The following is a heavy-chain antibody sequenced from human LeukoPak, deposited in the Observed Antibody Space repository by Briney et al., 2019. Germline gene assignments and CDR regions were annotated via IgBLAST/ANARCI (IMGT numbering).Heavy chain of an antibody. Sequence: GGSLRLSCAASGFTFSSYAMHWVRQAPGKGLEWVAVISYDGSNKYYADSVKGRFTISRDNSKNTLYLQMNSLRAEDTAEYYCARDIYGDYVKGYFDYWGQGTLVTVSS. CDR3: ARDIYGDYVKGYFDY. CDR1: GFTFSSYA. V-gene: IGHV3-30-3*01. J-gene: IGHJ4*02. CDR2: ISYDGSNK. D-gene: IGHD4-17*01.